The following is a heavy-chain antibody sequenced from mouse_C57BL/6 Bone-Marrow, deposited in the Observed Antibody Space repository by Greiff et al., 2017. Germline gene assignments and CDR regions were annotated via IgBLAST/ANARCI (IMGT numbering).Heavy chain of an antibody. Sequence: QVQLQQPGAELVMPGASVKLSCKASGYTFTSYWMHWVKQRPGQGLAWIGEIDPSDSYTTYNQKFKGKATLTVDKSSSKAYMQLSSLTSAASAVSFCASSVVCAIDYWGQGTSVTVSS. CDR2: IDPSDSYT. D-gene: IGHD1-1*01. J-gene: IGHJ4*01. CDR1: GYTFTSYW. V-gene: IGHV1-69*01. CDR3: ASSVVCAIDY.